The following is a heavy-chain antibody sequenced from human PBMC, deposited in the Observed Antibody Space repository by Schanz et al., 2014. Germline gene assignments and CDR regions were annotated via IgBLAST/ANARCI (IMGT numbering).Heavy chain of an antibody. V-gene: IGHV3-21*01. Sequence: EVQLLESGGGLVQPGGSLRLSCAASGFTFSIYGMNWVRQAPGKGLEWVSCITGGSTTYTYYADSVRGRFTISRDNAKSSVYLQMNSLRAEDTAVYYCARSGVDVWGQGTTVTVSS. J-gene: IGHJ6*02. CDR3: ARSGVDV. CDR1: GFTFSIYG. CDR2: ITGGSTTYT. D-gene: IGHD3-10*01.